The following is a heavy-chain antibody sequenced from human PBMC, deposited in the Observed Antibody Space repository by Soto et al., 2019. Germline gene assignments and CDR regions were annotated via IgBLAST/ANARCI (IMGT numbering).Heavy chain of an antibody. Sequence: ASVKVSCKASGYTFTSYGISWVRQAPGQGLEWMGWISAYNGNTNYAQKLQGRVTMTTDTSTSTAYMELRSLRSDDTAVYYCAKVVEYRSSTRPLLNEYYFDYWGQGTLVTVSS. V-gene: IGHV1-18*01. CDR1: GYTFTSYG. CDR3: AKVVEYRSSTRPLLNEYYFDY. CDR2: ISAYNGNT. D-gene: IGHD2-15*01. J-gene: IGHJ4*02.